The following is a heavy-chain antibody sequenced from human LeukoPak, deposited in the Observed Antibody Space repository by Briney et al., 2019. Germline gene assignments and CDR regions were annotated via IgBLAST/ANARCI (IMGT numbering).Heavy chain of an antibody. Sequence: GGSLRLSCAASGIIFSNYWMHWVRQAPGKGLVWVSRINRDGSSTSYADSVKGRFTISRDNAKNTLYLQMNSLRAEDTAVYYCAREVRGIDYWGQGTLVTVSS. J-gene: IGHJ4*02. V-gene: IGHV3-74*01. CDR2: INRDGSST. CDR3: AREVRGIDY. CDR1: GIIFSNYW. D-gene: IGHD3-22*01.